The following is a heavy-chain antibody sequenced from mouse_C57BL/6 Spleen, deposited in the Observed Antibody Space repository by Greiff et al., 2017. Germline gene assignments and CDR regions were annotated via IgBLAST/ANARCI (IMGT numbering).Heavy chain of an antibody. Sequence: QVHVKQPGAELVRPGTSVKLSCKASGYTFTSYWMHWVKQRPGQGLEWIGVIDPSDSYTNYNQKFKGKATLTVDTSSSTAYMQLSSLTSEDSAVYYCARSPPYGSTSWFAYWGQGTLVTVSA. J-gene: IGHJ3*01. D-gene: IGHD1-1*01. CDR2: IDPSDSYT. CDR3: ARSPPYGSTSWFAY. V-gene: IGHV1-59*01. CDR1: GYTFTSYW.